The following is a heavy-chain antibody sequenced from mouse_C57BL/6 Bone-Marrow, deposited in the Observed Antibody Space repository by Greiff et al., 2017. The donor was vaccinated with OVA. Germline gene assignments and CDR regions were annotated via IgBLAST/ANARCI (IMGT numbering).Heavy chain of an antibody. J-gene: IGHJ4*01. CDR2: INPNYGTT. CDR3: ARHGSSYVNYAMDY. D-gene: IGHD1-1*01. Sequence: QLQESGPELVKPGASVKISCKASGYSFTDYNMNWVKQSNGKSLEWIGVINPNYGTTSYNQKFKGKATLTVDQSSSTAYMQLNSLTSEDSAVYYCARHGSSYVNYAMDYWGQGTSVTVSS. V-gene: IGHV1-39*01. CDR1: GYSFTDYN.